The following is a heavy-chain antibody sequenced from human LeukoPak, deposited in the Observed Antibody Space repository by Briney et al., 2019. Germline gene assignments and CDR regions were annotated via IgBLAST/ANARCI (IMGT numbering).Heavy chain of an antibody. V-gene: IGHV1-18*01. CDR2: ISTYNGDT. D-gene: IGHD3-22*01. J-gene: IGHJ3*02. Sequence: GASVKVSCKASGYTFPSYGISWVRQAPGQGLEWMGWISTYNGDTNYAQNLQGRVTMTTDTSTSTAYMELRSLRSDDTAVYYCASRRQYDSSSHYYVPDAFDIWGQGTVVTVSS. CDR1: GYTFPSYG. CDR3: ASRRQYDSSSHYYVPDAFDI.